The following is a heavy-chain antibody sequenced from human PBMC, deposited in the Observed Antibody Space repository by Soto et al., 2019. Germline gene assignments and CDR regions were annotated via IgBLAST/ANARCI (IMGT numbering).Heavy chain of an antibody. CDR3: STRAYDTNGYYRFDP. CDR2: INHSGRV. D-gene: IGHD3-22*01. CDR1: GGSFSGHS. V-gene: IGHV4-34*01. Sequence: SETLSLTCAVYGGSFSGHSWTWIRQSPGKGLEWIGDINHSGRVNYSPSLKSRVTISLDTSKNQFSPTLSAVTAADTAMYYCSTRAYDTNGYYRFDPWGQGTLVTVSS. J-gene: IGHJ5*01.